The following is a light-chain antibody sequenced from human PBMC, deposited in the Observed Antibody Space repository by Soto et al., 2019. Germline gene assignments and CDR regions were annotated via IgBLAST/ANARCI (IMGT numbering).Light chain of an antibody. CDR1: SSDVGGYNY. J-gene: IGLJ3*02. V-gene: IGLV2-14*01. CDR3: SSYTSSSTWV. Sequence: QSALTQPASVSGSPGQSITISCTGTSSDVGGYNYVSWYQQHPGKAPKLMIYDVSNRPSGVSNRCSGSKSGNTASLTISGLKAEDEADYYCSSYTSSSTWVFGGGTKLTVL. CDR2: DVS.